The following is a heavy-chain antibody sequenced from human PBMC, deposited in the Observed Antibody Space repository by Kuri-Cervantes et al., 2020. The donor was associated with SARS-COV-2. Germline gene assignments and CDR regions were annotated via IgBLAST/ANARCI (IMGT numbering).Heavy chain of an antibody. V-gene: IGHV1-8*03. CDR3: ARVQTLPAAISGTLSRGQYYYYYYYMDV. CDR1: GYTLTSYD. D-gene: IGHD2-2*01. Sequence: ASVKVSCKASGYTLTSYDINWVRQATGQGLEWMGWMNPNSGNTGYAQKFQGRVTITRNTSISTAYMELSSLRSEDTAVYYCARVQTLPAAISGTLSRGQYYYYYYYMDVWGKGTTVTV. CDR2: MNPNSGNT. J-gene: IGHJ6*03.